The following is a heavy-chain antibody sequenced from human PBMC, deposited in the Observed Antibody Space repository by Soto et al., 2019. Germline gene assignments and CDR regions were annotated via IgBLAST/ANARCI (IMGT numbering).Heavy chain of an antibody. D-gene: IGHD3-22*01. CDR1: GFTFSSYA. J-gene: IGHJ6*02. V-gene: IGHV3-23*01. Sequence: GGSLRLSCAASGFTFSSYAMSWVRQAPGKGLEWVSAISGSGGSTYYADSVKGRFTISRDNSKNTLYLQMNSLRAEDTAVYYCAKEGVAARDSSGYPHSFLDVWGQGTTVTVSS. CDR3: AKEGVAARDSSGYPHSFLDV. CDR2: ISGSGGST.